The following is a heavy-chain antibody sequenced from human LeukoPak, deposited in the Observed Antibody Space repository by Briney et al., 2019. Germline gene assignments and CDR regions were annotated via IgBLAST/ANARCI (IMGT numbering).Heavy chain of an antibody. V-gene: IGHV3-23*01. Sequence: GGSLRLSCAASGFIFRDYAMSWVRQAPGKGPEWVCAISDDGTNTPYAAPVKGRFTVSRDNSRNLLYLQMNNPRAEDTAIYFCVKTTRPLGAFDYWGQGTLVTVSS. CDR1: GFIFRDYA. D-gene: IGHD7-27*01. CDR2: ISDDGTNT. J-gene: IGHJ4*02. CDR3: VKTTRPLGAFDY.